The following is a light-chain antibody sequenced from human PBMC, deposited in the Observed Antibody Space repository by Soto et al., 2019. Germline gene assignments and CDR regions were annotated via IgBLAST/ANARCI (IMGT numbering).Light chain of an antibody. Sequence: EIGMTQSPGTVSVFPGETVTLSCRASQSVSGYLDWFHQKPGQAPRLVLLRIFTTAIGVPARLSGSGSETDFTLTINRLEPEDFALYYCQQYGSSPPTFGQGTKVDIK. CDR3: QQYGSSPPT. J-gene: IGKJ1*01. CDR1: QSVSGY. CDR2: RIF. V-gene: IGKV3-20*01.